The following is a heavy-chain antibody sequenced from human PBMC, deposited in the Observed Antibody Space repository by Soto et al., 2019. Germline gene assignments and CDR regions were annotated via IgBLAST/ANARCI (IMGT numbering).Heavy chain of an antibody. CDR3: ARDWGSGSYFVGGDDAFDI. Sequence: ASVKVSCKASGYTFTSYGISWVRQAPGQGLEWMGWISAYNGNTNYAQKLQGRVTMTTDTSTSTAYMELRSLRSDDTAVYYCARDWGSGSYFVGGDDAFDIWGQGTMVTVS. CDR1: GYTFTSYG. V-gene: IGHV1-18*01. J-gene: IGHJ3*02. CDR2: ISAYNGNT. D-gene: IGHD1-26*01.